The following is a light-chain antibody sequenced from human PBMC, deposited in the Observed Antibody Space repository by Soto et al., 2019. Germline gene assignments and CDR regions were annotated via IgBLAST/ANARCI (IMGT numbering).Light chain of an antibody. J-gene: IGKJ1*01. CDR1: QSISSW. V-gene: IGKV1-5*01. Sequence: DIQMTQAPSTLSPTAGDRVTITGRASQSISSWLAWYQHKPGKAPKLLIYDASNLDSGVPSRFSGSGSGTEFSLTLSNLQPDDCATYYCQQYENYWTFGQGTRVEI. CDR2: DAS. CDR3: QQYENYWT.